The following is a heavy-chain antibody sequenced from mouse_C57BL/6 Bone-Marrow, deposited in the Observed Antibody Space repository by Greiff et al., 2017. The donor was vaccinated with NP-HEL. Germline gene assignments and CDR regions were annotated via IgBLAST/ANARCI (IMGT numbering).Heavy chain of an antibody. CDR1: GYTFTSYW. D-gene: IGHD2-3*01. CDR2: IDPSDSYT. CDR3: ASHDGYYVRFAY. Sequence: QVQLQQPGAELVMPGASVKLSCKASGYTFTSYWMHWVKQRPGQGLEWIGEIDPSDSYTNYNQKFKGKSTLTVDKSSSTAYMQLSSLTSEDSAVYYCASHDGYYVRFAYWGQGTLVTVSA. J-gene: IGHJ3*01. V-gene: IGHV1-69*01.